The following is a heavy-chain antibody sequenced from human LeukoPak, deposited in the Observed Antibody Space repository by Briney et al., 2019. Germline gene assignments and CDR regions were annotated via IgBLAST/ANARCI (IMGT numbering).Heavy chain of an antibody. D-gene: IGHD2-15*01. CDR3: AKATLGSCSGARCYPFDY. Sequence: GGSLRLSCAASGFTFSTYAINWVRQVPGKGLEWVSSITGNGGNTYLADSVKGRFTISRDHSRNTLYLQMNSLRAEDTAVYYCAKATLGSCSGARCYPFDYWGQGTLVTVSS. CDR2: ITGNGGNT. CDR1: GFTFSTYA. J-gene: IGHJ4*02. V-gene: IGHV3-23*01.